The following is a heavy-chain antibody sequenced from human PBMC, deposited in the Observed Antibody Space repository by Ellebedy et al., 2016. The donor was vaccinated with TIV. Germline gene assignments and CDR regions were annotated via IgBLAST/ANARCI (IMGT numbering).Heavy chain of an antibody. Sequence: AASVKVSCKASGYTFINYGFIWVRQAAGQGLEGMGWINTYNGNRNYAQKLQGRLTKNTNTSTGTAYMELRNLRSDDTAVYYCARYRLGEGSGYEFFDYWGQGTLVTVSS. D-gene: IGHD5-12*01. CDR1: GYTFINYG. V-gene: IGHV1-18*04. J-gene: IGHJ4*02. CDR2: INTYNGNR. CDR3: ARYRLGEGSGYEFFDY.